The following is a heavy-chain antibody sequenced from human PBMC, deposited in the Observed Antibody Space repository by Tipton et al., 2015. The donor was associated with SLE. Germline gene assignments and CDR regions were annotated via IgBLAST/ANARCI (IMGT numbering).Heavy chain of an antibody. CDR3: ARSTDQNWFDP. Sequence: TLSLTCIVSGGSITTRSYYWSWIRQPPGKGLEWIGNIYYGGGTYYNPSLESRVTISLDTSKNQFSLKLNSVTAADTAVYYCARSTDQNWFDPWGQGTLVTVSS. CDR1: GGSITTRSYY. D-gene: IGHD2-2*01. J-gene: IGHJ5*02. CDR2: IYYGGGT. V-gene: IGHV4-31*03.